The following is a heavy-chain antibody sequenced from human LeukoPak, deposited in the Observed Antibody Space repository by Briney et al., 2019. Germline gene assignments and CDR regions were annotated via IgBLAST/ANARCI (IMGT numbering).Heavy chain of an antibody. CDR1: GGTFSSYA. J-gene: IGHJ4*02. V-gene: IGHV1-69*13. D-gene: IGHD3-9*01. CDR2: IIPIFGTA. Sequence: SVTVSCKASGGTFSSYAISWVRQAPGQGLEWMGGIIPIFGTANYAQKFQGRVTITADESTSTAYMELSSLRSEDTAVYYCASSAKTTGSRGYFDYWGQGTLVTVSS. CDR3: ASSAKTTGSRGYFDY.